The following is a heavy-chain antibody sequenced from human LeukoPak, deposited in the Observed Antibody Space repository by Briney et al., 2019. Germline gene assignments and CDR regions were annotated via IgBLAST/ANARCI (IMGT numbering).Heavy chain of an antibody. J-gene: IGHJ4*02. CDR3: AKEYYGSGSYSHFDY. D-gene: IGHD3-10*01. CDR2: ISGSGGNK. Sequence: GGSLRLSCAASGFTFSSYAMSWVRQAPGTGLEWVSHISGSGGNKYYADSMKGRFTISRDNSKNTLYLQMNSLRAEDTAVYYCAKEYYGSGSYSHFDYWGQGTLVTVSS. CDR1: GFTFSSYA. V-gene: IGHV3-23*01.